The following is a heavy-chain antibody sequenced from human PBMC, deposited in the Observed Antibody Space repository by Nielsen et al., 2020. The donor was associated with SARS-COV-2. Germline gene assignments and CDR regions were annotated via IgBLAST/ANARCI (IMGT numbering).Heavy chain of an antibody. Sequence: GGSLRLSCAASGFAFGTYAMSWVRQAPGKGLEWVANIKQDGSEKYYVDSVKGRFTISRDNAKNSLYLQMNSLRAEDTAVYYCARDLVYYGMDVWGQGTTVTVSS. V-gene: IGHV3-7*03. CDR3: ARDLVYYGMDV. J-gene: IGHJ6*02. D-gene: IGHD2-15*01. CDR2: IKQDGSEK. CDR1: GFAFGTYA.